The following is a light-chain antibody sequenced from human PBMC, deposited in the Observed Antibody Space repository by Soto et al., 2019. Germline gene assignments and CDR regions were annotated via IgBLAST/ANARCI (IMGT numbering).Light chain of an antibody. J-gene: IGKJ2*01. V-gene: IGKV1-39*01. Sequence: DIQMTQSPSSLSASVGDRVTITCRASQNIAMYVNWFQQKPGKAPKPLIYTTSSLQSGVPPRFSGSGSETDFTLTISRLQPEDSATYYCQQSFTSPYTCGQGTKLEIK. CDR1: QNIAMY. CDR2: TTS. CDR3: QQSFTSPYT.